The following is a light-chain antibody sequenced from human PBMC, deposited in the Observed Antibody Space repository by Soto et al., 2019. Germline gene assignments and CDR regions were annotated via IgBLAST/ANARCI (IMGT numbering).Light chain of an antibody. Sequence: QAVVTQEPSLTVSPGGTVTLTCGSSTGAVTTGHYPYWFQQKPGQAPKTLIYDTSNKHSWTPARFSGSLLGGKAALTLSGAQPEDEAEYYCLLAYSGARVFGTGTRLTVL. CDR3: LLAYSGARV. V-gene: IGLV7-46*01. CDR2: DTS. CDR1: TGAVTTGHY. J-gene: IGLJ1*01.